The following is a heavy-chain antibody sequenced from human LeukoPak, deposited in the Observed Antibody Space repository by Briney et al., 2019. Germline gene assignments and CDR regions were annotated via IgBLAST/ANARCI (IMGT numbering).Heavy chain of an antibody. J-gene: IGHJ4*02. V-gene: IGHV1-69*05. CDR2: IIPIFRTS. CDR1: GGTFRTFS. D-gene: IGHD4-17*01. CDR3: ATGTPTTSHY. Sequence: SVKVSCKPSGGTFRTFSFSWVRQAPGQGLEWMGRIIPIFRTSSYAHKFQGRLTIITDDSTGTAYMELSSLGSEDTAVYYCATGTPTTSHYWGQGTLVTVSS.